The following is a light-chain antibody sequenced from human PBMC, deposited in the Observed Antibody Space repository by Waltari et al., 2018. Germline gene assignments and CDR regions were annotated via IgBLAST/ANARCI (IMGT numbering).Light chain of an antibody. CDR2: DVI. J-gene: IGLJ3*02. Sequence: QSALTQPASVSGSPGQSITISCTGSSSDIDTYEYVSWYQQHSDRAPKLIVYDVINRPSGVSYRFSGSTSGNTASLTISGLHPDDEADYYCGSFRSQSSWVFGPGTKVTV. CDR1: SSDIDTYEY. CDR3: GSFRSQSSWV. V-gene: IGLV2-14*03.